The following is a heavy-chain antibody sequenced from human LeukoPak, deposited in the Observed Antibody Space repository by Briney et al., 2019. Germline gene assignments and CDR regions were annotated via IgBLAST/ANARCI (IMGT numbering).Heavy chain of an antibody. CDR2: ISSSGTTI. CDR3: AKDTRKQYYFDY. D-gene: IGHD2-2*01. CDR1: GFTFTDFY. Sequence: PGGSLRLSCAASGFTFTDFYMSWIRQAPGKGLEWVSYISSSGTTIYYADSVMGRFTISRDNAKNSLYLQMNSLRAEDTAVCYCAKDTRKQYYFDYWGQGTLVTVSS. J-gene: IGHJ4*02. V-gene: IGHV3-11*01.